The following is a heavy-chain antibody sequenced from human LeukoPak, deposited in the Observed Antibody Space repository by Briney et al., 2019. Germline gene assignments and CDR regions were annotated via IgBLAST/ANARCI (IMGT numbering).Heavy chain of an antibody. J-gene: IGHJ4*02. CDR3: AGDRATSYFDY. CDR1: GFTFNRCW. D-gene: IGHD1-26*01. V-gene: IGHV3-33*07. Sequence: GGSLRLSCVVSGFTFNRCWMNWVRQAPGKGLEWVAFIWYDGSNKYYTDSVKGRFTISRDNSKNTLYLQMNSLGAEDTAVYYCAGDRATSYFDYWGQGALVTISS. CDR2: IWYDGSNK.